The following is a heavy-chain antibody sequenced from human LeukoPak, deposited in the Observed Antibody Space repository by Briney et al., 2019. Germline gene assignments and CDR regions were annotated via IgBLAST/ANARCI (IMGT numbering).Heavy chain of an antibody. CDR3: TRSGYRHPYHFDS. D-gene: IGHD3-22*01. J-gene: IGHJ4*02. CDR1: GFIVRTTY. CDR2: LYTGGGT. Sequence: PGGSLRLSCAASGFIVRTTYMSWVRQAPGKGLEWVSVLYTGGGTDHADSVKGRFTISRDNSKNTLSLQMNSLRVEDTAIYYCTRSGYRHPYHFDSWGQGTLVTVSS. V-gene: IGHV3-53*01.